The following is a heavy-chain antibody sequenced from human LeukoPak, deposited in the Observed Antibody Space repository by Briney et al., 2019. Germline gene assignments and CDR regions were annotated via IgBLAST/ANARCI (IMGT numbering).Heavy chain of an antibody. CDR3: AGDSRAAAGGDAFDI. CDR1: GGSISSYY. Sequence: PSETLSLTCTVSGGSISSYYWSWIRQPAGKGLEWIGRIYTSGSTNYNPSLKSRVTMSVDTSKNQFSLKLSSVTAADTAVYYCAGDSRAAAGGDAFDIWGQGTMVTVSS. J-gene: IGHJ3*02. D-gene: IGHD6-13*01. CDR2: IYTSGST. V-gene: IGHV4-4*07.